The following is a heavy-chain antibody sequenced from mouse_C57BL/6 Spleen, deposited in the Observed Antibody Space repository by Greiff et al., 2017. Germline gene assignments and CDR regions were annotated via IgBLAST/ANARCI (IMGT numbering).Heavy chain of an antibody. CDR2: INPNNGGT. Sequence: EVQLQESGPELVKPGASVKIPCKASGYTFTDYNMDWVKQSHGKSLEWIGDINPNNGGTIYNQKFKGKATLTVDKSSSTAYMELRSLTSEDTAVYYCARPANWDHYFDYWGQGTTLTVSS. V-gene: IGHV1-18*01. CDR1: GYTFTDYN. CDR3: ARPANWDHYFDY. J-gene: IGHJ2*01. D-gene: IGHD4-1*01.